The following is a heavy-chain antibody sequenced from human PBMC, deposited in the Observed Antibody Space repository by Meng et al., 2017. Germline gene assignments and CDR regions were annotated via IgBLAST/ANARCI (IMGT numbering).Heavy chain of an antibody. V-gene: IGHV1-46*01. CDR1: GYTFTSYY. J-gene: IGHJ1*01. D-gene: IGHD3-22*01. CDR2: INPSGGRT. Sequence: ASVKVSCKASGYTFTSYYMHWGRQAPGQGLEWMGIINPSGGRTSYAQKFQGRVTITRDTSTSTVYMGLSSLRSEDTAVYYCARVNDSSGYPSSEYFQHWGQGTLVTVSS. CDR3: ARVNDSSGYPSSEYFQH.